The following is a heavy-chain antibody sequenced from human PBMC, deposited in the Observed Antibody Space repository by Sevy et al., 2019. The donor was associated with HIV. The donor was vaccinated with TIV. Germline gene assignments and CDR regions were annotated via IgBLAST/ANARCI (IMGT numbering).Heavy chain of an antibody. V-gene: IGHV1-18*01. CDR3: ARNGMVRGVIKLYYFDY. CDR2: ISAYNGNT. CDR1: GYTFTSYG. Sequence: ASVKVSCKASGYTFTSYGISWVRQAPGQGLEWMGWISAYNGNTNYTQKLQGRVTMTTDTSTSTDYMELRSLRSDDTAVYYCARNGMVRGVIKLYYFDYWGQGTLVTVSS. D-gene: IGHD3-10*01. J-gene: IGHJ4*02.